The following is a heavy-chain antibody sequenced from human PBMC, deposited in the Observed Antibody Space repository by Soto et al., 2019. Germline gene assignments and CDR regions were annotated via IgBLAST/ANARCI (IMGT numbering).Heavy chain of an antibody. CDR1: GYTFTSYY. Sequence: QVQLEQSGAEVKKPAASVKLSCKASGYTFTSYYIHWVRQAPGQGLEWMGIINPNGGSTNYAQTFQGRVTLTRDTSTSTVYMDLGSPRSEDTAVYYCARGLLYGDYWGQGTLVTVSS. CDR3: ARGLLYGDY. CDR2: INPNGGST. D-gene: IGHD2-2*02. V-gene: IGHV1-46*01. J-gene: IGHJ4*02.